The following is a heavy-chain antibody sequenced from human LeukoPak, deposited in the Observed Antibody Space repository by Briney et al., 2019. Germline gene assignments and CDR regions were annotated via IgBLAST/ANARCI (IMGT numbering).Heavy chain of an antibody. CDR2: IYYSGST. Sequence: SETLSLTRTVSGGSISSYYWSWIRQPPGKGLEWIGYIYYSGSTNYNPSLKSRVTISVDTSKNQFSLKLSSVTAADTAVYYCARGVVANYFDYWGQGTLVTVSS. V-gene: IGHV4-59*01. CDR1: GGSISSYY. CDR3: ARGVVANYFDY. J-gene: IGHJ4*02. D-gene: IGHD3-22*01.